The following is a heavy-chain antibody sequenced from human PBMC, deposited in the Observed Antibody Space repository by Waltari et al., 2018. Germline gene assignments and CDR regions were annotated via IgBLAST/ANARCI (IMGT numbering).Heavy chain of an antibody. D-gene: IGHD1-1*01. CDR1: GYPFNDYF. CDR2: VNPKTGAT. CDR3: AGGTNGSTGWFAP. V-gene: IGHV1-2*02. Sequence: QAQLVQSGAEVKKPGASVKVSCKASGYPFNDYFIQWVRQALGQGLEWVAWVNPKTGATKSAQKFQGRVSVTRDSSITTAYMQLTSLTSDDTALYYCAGGTNGSTGWFAPWGQGTLVTVSS. J-gene: IGHJ5*02.